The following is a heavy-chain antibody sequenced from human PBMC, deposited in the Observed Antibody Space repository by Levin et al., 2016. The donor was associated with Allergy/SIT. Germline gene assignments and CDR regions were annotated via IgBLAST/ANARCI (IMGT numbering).Heavy chain of an antibody. Sequence: ASVKVSCKASGYTFTSYGISWVRQAPGQGLEWMGWISAYNGNTNYAQKLQGRVTMTTDTSTSTAYMELRSLRSDDTAVYYCARQRVGATYYYYYYGMDVWGQGTTVTVSS. CDR2: ISAYNGNT. D-gene: IGHD1-26*01. J-gene: IGHJ6*02. CDR3: ARQRVGATYYYYYYGMDV. V-gene: IGHV1-18*04. CDR1: GYTFTSYG.